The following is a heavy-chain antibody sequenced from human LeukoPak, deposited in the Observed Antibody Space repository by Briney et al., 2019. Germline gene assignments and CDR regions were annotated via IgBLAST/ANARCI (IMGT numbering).Heavy chain of an antibody. CDR3: ARGIDY. CDR2: INGSGGST. CDR1: GFTFSSYA. V-gene: IGHV3-23*01. J-gene: IGHJ4*02. Sequence: GGSLRLSCAASGFTFSSYAMSWVRQAPGKGLEWVSDINGSGGSTYYADSVRGRFTISRDTSKNMVFLQMNSLRVEDTAVYYCARGIDYWGRGTLVTVSS.